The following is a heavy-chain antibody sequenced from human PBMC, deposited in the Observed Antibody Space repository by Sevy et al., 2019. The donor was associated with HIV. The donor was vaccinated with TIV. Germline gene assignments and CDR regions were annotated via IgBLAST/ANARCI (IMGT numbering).Heavy chain of an antibody. J-gene: IGHJ6*02. D-gene: IGHD2-15*01. Sequence: GGSLRLSCGASGFTVSSNYMSWVRQAPGKGLEWVSVIYDGGSTNYADSVKGRFTISGDNSKNTLYLQMNSLRAEDTAVDYCAREVVVAASLTYYYYYGMDVWGQGTTVTVSS. CDR1: GFTVSSNY. CDR2: IYDGGST. CDR3: AREVVVAASLTYYYYYGMDV. V-gene: IGHV3-53*01.